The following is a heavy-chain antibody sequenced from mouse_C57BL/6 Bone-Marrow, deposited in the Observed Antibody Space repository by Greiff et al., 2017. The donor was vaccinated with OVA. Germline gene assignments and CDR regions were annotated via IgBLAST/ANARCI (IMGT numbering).Heavy chain of an antibody. Sequence: VKLQESGAELVKPGASVKLSCKASGYTFTEYTIHWVKQRSGQGLEWIGWFYPGSGSIKYNEKFKDKATLTADKSSSTVYMELSRLTSEDSAVYFCARHEGPYYDYEDYAMDYWGQGTSVTVSS. D-gene: IGHD2-4*01. CDR1: GYTFTEYT. V-gene: IGHV1-62-2*01. J-gene: IGHJ4*01. CDR3: ARHEGPYYDYEDYAMDY. CDR2: FYPGSGSI.